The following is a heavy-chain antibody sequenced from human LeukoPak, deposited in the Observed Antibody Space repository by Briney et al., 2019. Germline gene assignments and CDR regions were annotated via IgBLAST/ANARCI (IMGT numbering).Heavy chain of an antibody. CDR2: IRGDNGNT. J-gene: IGHJ4*02. Sequence: ASVKVSCKASGYTFSNYGISWVRQAPGQGLEWVGWIRGDNGNTNYAQKLQGRVTMTTDTSTSTAYMELRSLRSDDTAVYYCARFYYDRRAYFDYWGQGTLVTVSS. D-gene: IGHD3-22*01. CDR3: ARFYYDRRAYFDY. CDR1: GYTFSNYG. V-gene: IGHV1-18*01.